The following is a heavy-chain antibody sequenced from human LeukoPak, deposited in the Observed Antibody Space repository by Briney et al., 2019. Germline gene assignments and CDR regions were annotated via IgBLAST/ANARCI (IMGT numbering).Heavy chain of an antibody. V-gene: IGHV3-30*03. CDR2: ISYDGSNK. J-gene: IGHJ4*02. CDR3: ARGPYYYDSSGYYPFDY. CDR1: GFTFSRYG. Sequence: QPGRSLRLSCAASGFTFSRYGMHWVRQAPGKGLEWVATISYDGSNKYYADSVKGRFTISRDNSKNTLYLQMNSLRAEDTAAYYCARGPYYYDSSGYYPFDYWGQGTLVTVSS. D-gene: IGHD3-22*01.